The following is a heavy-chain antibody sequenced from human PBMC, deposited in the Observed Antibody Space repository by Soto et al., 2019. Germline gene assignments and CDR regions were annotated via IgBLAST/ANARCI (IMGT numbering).Heavy chain of an antibody. D-gene: IGHD3-16*01. CDR2: ISGSGGST. CDR3: AKDPGDFDI. Sequence: GGSLRLSCAASGFTFTNYAMRWVRQAPGKGLEWVSAISGSGGSTYYADTVKGRFTISRDNSKNTLYLQMNSLRAEDTAVYYCAKDPGDFDIWGQGTMVTVSS. V-gene: IGHV3-23*01. J-gene: IGHJ3*02. CDR1: GFTFTNYA.